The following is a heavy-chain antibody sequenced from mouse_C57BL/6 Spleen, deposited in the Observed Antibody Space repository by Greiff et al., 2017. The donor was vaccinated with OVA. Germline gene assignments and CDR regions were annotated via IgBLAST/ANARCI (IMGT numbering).Heavy chain of an antibody. CDR2: IYPGDGDT. CDR3: ASSSDGVFDY. CDR1: GYAFSSSW. D-gene: IGHD1-1*01. Sequence: VQLQQSGPELVKPGASVKISCKASGYAFSSSWMNWVQQRPGKGLEWIGRIYPGDGDTNYNGKFKGKATLTADKSSSTAYMQLSSLKSADSAVYFWASSSDGVFDYGGQGTTLTVSS. V-gene: IGHV1-82*01. J-gene: IGHJ2*01.